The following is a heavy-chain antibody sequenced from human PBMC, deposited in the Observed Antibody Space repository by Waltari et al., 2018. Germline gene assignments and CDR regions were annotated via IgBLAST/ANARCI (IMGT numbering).Heavy chain of an antibody. CDR3: VRDLRWAFDI. J-gene: IGHJ3*02. Sequence: EVQVVESGGGLVQPGGSLRLSCEASGFTFSESWMIWVRQAPGKGLEGVAKINPDGSAKTYVDSVKGRFTISRDNAKNSLYLPMNSLRAEDTAVYYCVRDLRWAFDIWGQGTMVTVSA. CDR1: GFTFSESW. V-gene: IGHV3-7*01. D-gene: IGHD2-15*01. CDR2: INPDGSAK.